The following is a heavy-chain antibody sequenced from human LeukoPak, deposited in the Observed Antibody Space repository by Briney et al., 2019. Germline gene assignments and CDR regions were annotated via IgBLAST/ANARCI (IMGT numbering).Heavy chain of an antibody. Sequence: GGSLRLSCAASGFTFSSYAMSWVRQAPGKGLEWVSSISSSSSYIYYADSVKGRFTISRDNAKNSLYLQMNSLRAEDTAVYYCARCKNSGSSTSCYGYWGQGTLVTVSS. CDR2: ISSSSSYI. D-gene: IGHD2-2*01. V-gene: IGHV3-21*01. CDR1: GFTFSSYA. CDR3: ARCKNSGSSTSCYGY. J-gene: IGHJ4*02.